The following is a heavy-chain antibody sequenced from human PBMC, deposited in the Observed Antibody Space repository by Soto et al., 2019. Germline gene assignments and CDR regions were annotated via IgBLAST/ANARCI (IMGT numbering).Heavy chain of an antibody. CDR1: GGSISSYY. D-gene: IGHD3-9*01. CDR2: IYYSGST. CDR3: ATTARDGYGILTGYYNG. Sequence: SETLSLTCTVSGGSISSYYWSWIRQPPGKGLEWIGYIYYSGSTNYNPSLKSRVTISVDTSKNQFSLKLSSVTAADTAVYYCATTARDGYGILTGYYNGWGQGTLVTVSS. V-gene: IGHV4-59*01. J-gene: IGHJ4*02.